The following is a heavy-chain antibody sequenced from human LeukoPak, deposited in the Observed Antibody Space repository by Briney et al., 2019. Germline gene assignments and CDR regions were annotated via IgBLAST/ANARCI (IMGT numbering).Heavy chain of an antibody. Sequence: GGSLRLSCAASGFTFSSYSMNWVRQAPGKGLEWVSSISSSSSYIYYADSVKGRFTISSDNAKNSLYLQMNSLRAEDTAVYYCARTYSGSYLAPDYWGQGTLVTVSS. J-gene: IGHJ4*02. CDR3: ARTYSGSYLAPDY. V-gene: IGHV3-21*01. D-gene: IGHD1-26*01. CDR2: ISSSSSYI. CDR1: GFTFSSYS.